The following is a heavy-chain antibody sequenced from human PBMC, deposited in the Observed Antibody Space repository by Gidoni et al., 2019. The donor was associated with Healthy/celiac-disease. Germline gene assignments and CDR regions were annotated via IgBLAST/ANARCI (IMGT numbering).Heavy chain of an antibody. V-gene: IGHV1-8*01. D-gene: IGHD1-26*01. CDR2: MNPNSGNT. J-gene: IGHJ6*02. CDR3: ARGLAAKYGMDV. Sequence: QGLEWMGWMNPNSGNTGYAQKCQGRVTMTRNTSISTAYMELSSLRSEDTAVYYCARGLAAKYGMDVWGQGTTVTVSS.